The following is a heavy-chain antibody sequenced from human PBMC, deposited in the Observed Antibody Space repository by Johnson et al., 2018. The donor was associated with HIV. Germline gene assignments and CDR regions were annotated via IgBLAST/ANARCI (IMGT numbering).Heavy chain of an antibody. J-gene: IGHJ3*02. CDR3: VREWLYDAFDI. CDR2: ISYDGSNK. V-gene: IGHV3-30*14. Sequence: QVQLVESGGGVVQPGRSLRLSCAASGFTFTNYAMYWVRQAPGKGLEWVALISYDGSNKYYADSVKGLFTISRENAKNSLYLQMNSLRAEDTAVYYCVREWLYDAFDIWGQGTMVSVSS. CDR1: GFTFTNYA. D-gene: IGHD3-22*01.